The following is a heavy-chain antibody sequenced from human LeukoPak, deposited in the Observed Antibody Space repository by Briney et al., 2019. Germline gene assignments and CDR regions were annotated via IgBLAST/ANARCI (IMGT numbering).Heavy chain of an antibody. CDR1: GFTFSSYG. V-gene: IGHV3-23*01. CDR2: VSGSGGRT. J-gene: IGHJ4*02. D-gene: IGHD3-16*01. CDR3: GKDQGDSIWGSNDY. Sequence: GGSLRLSCAASGFTFSSYGMHWVRQAPGKGLEWLSAVSGSGGRTYYADSVKGRFTISRDNSKNTLFLQMNNLRAEDTAVYYCGKDQGDSIWGSNDYWGQGTLVTVPS.